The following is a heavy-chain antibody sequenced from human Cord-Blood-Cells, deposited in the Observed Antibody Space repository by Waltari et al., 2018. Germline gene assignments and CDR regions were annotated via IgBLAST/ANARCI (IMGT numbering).Heavy chain of an antibody. Sequence: QVQLQQWGAGLLKPSETLSLTCAVYGGSFSGYYWSWIRQPPGKGLEWTGEINHSGSTNHTRSLKSLLTISVDTSKTQFSLKLSSVTAADTAVYYCARAVHSSSWFGGYWGQGTLVTVSS. CDR2: INHSGST. D-gene: IGHD6-13*01. J-gene: IGHJ4*02. CDR1: GGSFSGYY. CDR3: ARAVHSSSWFGGY. V-gene: IGHV4-34*01.